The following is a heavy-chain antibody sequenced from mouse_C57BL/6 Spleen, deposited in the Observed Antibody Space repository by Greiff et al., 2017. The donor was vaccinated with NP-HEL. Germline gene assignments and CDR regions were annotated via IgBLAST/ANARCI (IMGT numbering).Heavy chain of an antibody. J-gene: IGHJ2*01. Sequence: QVQLQQPGAELVRPGTSVKLSCKASGYTFTSYWMHWVKQRPGQGLEWIGVIDPSDSYTNYNQKFKGKATLTVDTSSSTAYMQLSSLTSEDSAVSYCARDGSSLFDYWGQGTTLTVSS. D-gene: IGHD1-1*01. V-gene: IGHV1-59*01. CDR2: IDPSDSYT. CDR1: GYTFTSYW. CDR3: ARDGSSLFDY.